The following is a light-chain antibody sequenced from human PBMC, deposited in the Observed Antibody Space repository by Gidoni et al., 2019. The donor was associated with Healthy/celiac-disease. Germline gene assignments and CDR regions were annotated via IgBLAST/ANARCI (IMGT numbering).Light chain of an antibody. J-gene: IGKJ1*01. V-gene: IGKV3-20*01. CDR3: QQYGSSPPWT. Sequence: DIVLTQSPGTLSLSPGESATLSCRASQSVSSSYLAWYQQKPGQAPRRLIYGASSRATGIPDRFSGRGSGTDFTLTISRLETEDFAVYDCQQYGSSPPWTFGQGTKVEIK. CDR2: GAS. CDR1: QSVSSSY.